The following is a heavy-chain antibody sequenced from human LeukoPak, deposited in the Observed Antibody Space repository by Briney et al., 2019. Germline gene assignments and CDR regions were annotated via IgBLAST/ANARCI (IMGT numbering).Heavy chain of an antibody. CDR3: ARHFGAVGAFDY. CDR1: GYSFTSDW. J-gene: IGHJ4*02. V-gene: IGHV5-10-1*01. Sequence: PGESLKISCKGSGYSFTSDWISWVRQMPGKGLEWMGRIEPSDSYTNYSPSFQGHVTISADKSISTAYLQWSSLKASDTAIYYCARHFGAVGAFDYWGQGSLITVSS. D-gene: IGHD1-26*01. CDR2: IEPSDSYT.